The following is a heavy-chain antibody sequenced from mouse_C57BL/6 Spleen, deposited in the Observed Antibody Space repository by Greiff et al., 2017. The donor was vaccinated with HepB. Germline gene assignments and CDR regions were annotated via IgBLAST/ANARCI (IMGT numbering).Heavy chain of an antibody. J-gene: IGHJ1*03. Sequence: QVHVKQSGAELVKPGASVKMSCKASGYTFTSYWITWVKQRPGQGLEWIGDIYPGSGSTNYTETFKSKATLTLDTSSSTAYMQLSSLTSEDSAVYYCARVDGSDWYFDVWGTGTTVTVSS. CDR3: ARVDGSDWYFDV. D-gene: IGHD2-3*01. V-gene: IGHV1-55*01. CDR1: GYTFTSYW. CDR2: IYPGSGST.